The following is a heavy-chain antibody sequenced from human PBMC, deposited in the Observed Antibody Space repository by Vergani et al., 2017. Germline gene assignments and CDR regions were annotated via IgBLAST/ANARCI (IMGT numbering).Heavy chain of an antibody. Sequence: QVQLVQSGAEVKKPGSSVKVSCKASGGTFSSYAISWVRQAPGQGLEWMGGIIPIFGTANYAQKFQGRVTITADESTSTAYMKLSSLRSEDTAVYYCARAKLGYCSGGSCYGMDVWGQGTTVTVSS. V-gene: IGHV1-69*01. CDR3: ARAKLGYCSGGSCYGMDV. CDR2: IIPIFGTA. D-gene: IGHD2-15*01. J-gene: IGHJ6*02. CDR1: GGTFSSYA.